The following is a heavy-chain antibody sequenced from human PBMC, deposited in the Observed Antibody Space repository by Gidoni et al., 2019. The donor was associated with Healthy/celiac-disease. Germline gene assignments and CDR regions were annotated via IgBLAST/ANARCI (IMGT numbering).Heavy chain of an antibody. CDR3: AQDQWLQSYFDY. J-gene: IGHJ4*02. CDR2: ISASGFST. Sequence: EVQLLESGGGLVKRGGSLRLSCAASGFTFSSYAMSWGRQAPGKGLEWVSAISASGFSTYYADSVKGRFTISRDNSKNTLYLQMNSLRADDTAVYFCAQDQWLQSYFDYWGQGTLVTVSS. CDR1: GFTFSSYA. V-gene: IGHV3-23*01. D-gene: IGHD6-19*01.